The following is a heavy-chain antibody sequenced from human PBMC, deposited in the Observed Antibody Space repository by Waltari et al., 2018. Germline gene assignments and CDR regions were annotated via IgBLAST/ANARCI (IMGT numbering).Heavy chain of an antibody. Sequence: QVQLVQSGAEVKKPGASVKVSCKASGSTFTSYAMHWVRQAPGQRLEWMGWINAGNGNTKYSQKFQGRVTITRDTSASTAYMELSSLRSEDTAVYYCARSSYYYDSSGYPGVFDIWGQGTMVTVSS. CDR1: GSTFTSYA. CDR2: INAGNGNT. V-gene: IGHV1-3*01. J-gene: IGHJ3*02. CDR3: ARSSYYYDSSGYPGVFDI. D-gene: IGHD3-22*01.